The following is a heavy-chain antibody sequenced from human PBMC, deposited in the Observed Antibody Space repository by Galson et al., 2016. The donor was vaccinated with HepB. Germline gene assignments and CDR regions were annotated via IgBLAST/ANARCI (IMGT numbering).Heavy chain of an antibody. J-gene: IGHJ4*02. CDR2: IILSDGTT. CDR1: GYTFTNDY. D-gene: IGHD2-8*01. Sequence: SVKVSCKAPGYTFTNDYMRWVRQAPGQGLEWMGRIILSDGTTIHAQKFQGRVTMTRDMSTSAVFLELSSLGSDDTALYYCARDNGHHSFDYWGQGTLVTVSP. V-gene: IGHV1-46*01. CDR3: ARDNGHHSFDY.